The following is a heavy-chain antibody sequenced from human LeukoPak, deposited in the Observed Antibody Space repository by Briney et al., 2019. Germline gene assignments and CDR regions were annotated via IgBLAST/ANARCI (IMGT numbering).Heavy chain of an antibody. Sequence: SETLPLTCTVSGGSISSSSYYWGWIRQPPGKGLEWIGSIYYSGSTYYNPSLKSRVTISVDTSKNQFSLKLSSVTAADTAVYYCARAGYYDSSGYTEPETNWFDPWGQGTLVTVSS. CDR1: GGSISSSSYY. CDR3: ARAGYYDSSGYTEPETNWFDP. J-gene: IGHJ5*02. V-gene: IGHV4-39*01. CDR2: IYYSGST. D-gene: IGHD3-22*01.